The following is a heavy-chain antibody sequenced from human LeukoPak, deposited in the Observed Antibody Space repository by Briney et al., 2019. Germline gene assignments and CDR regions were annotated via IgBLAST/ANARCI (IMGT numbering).Heavy chain of an antibody. CDR1: GFTFSSYG. J-gene: IGHJ4*02. CDR2: IRYDGSNK. D-gene: IGHD2-15*01. CDR3: AKSSARGIVVVVAAPDY. Sequence: PGGSLRLSCAASGFTFSSYGMHWVRQAPGKGLEWVAFIRYDGSNKYYADSVKGRFTISRDNSKNTLYLQMNSLRAEDTAVYYCAKSSARGIVVVVAAPDYWGQGTLVTVSS. V-gene: IGHV3-30*02.